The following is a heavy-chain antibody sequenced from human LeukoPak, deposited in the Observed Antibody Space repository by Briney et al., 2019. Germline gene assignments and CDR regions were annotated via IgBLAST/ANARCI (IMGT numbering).Heavy chain of an antibody. J-gene: IGHJ5*02. CDR1: GGSISSYY. V-gene: IGHV4-59*01. CDR3: ARDGLLWFGELGT. Sequence: SETLSFTCTVSGGSISSYYWSWIRQPPGKGLEWIGYIYYSGSTNYNPSLKSRVTISVDTSKNQFSLKLSSVTAADTAVYYCARDGLLWFGELGTWGQGTLVTVSS. CDR2: IYYSGST. D-gene: IGHD3-10*01.